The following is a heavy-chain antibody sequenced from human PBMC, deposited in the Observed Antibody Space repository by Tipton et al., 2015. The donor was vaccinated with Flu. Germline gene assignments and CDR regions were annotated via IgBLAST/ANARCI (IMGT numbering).Heavy chain of an antibody. D-gene: IGHD2-21*02. CDR1: GFTFGDYA. CDR2: IRSKAYGGTT. CDR3: TTGGDCYWCYYYGMDV. V-gene: IGHV3-49*04. J-gene: IGHJ6*02. Sequence: SLRLSCTASGFTFGDYAMSWVRQAPGKGLEWVGFIRSKAYGGTTEYAASVKGRFTISRDDSKSIAYLQMNSLKTEDTAVYYCTTGGDCYWCYYYGMDVWGQGTTVTVSS.